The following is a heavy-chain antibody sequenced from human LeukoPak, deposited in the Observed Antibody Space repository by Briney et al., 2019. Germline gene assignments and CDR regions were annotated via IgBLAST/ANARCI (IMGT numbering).Heavy chain of an antibody. CDR1: GYTFTIYG. D-gene: IGHD3-22*01. J-gene: IGHJ4*02. CDR3: ARPGSSGYWYFDY. Sequence: ASVTVSFKCSGYTFTIYGISWVRQAPGQGLEWMGWISAYNGKTNYAQKLQGRVTMTTNTSTSTAYMELRSLRSDDTAVYYCARPGSSGYWYFDYWGQGTLVTVSS. V-gene: IGHV1-18*01. CDR2: ISAYNGKT.